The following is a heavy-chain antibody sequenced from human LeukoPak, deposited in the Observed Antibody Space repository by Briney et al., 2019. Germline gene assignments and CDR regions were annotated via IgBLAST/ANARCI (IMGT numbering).Heavy chain of an antibody. CDR2: IYYSGST. D-gene: IGHD3-10*01. V-gene: IGHV4-59*01. Sequence: SETLSLTCTVSGGSISSYYRSWIRQPPGKGLEWIGYIYYSGSTNYNPSLKSRVTISVDTSKNQFSLKLSSVTAADTAVYYCATSTMVRGNNWFDPWGQGTLVTVSS. CDR3: ATSTMVRGNNWFDP. CDR1: GGSISSYY. J-gene: IGHJ5*02.